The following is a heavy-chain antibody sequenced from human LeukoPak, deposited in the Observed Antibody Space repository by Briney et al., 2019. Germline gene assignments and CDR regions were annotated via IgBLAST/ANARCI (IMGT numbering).Heavy chain of an antibody. CDR2: INHSGST. V-gene: IGHV4-34*01. CDR3: ARARGGYSYGYRY. CDR1: GGSFSGYY. Sequence: PSETLSLTCAVYGGSFSGYYWSWIRQPPGKGLEWIGEINHSGSTNYNPSLKSRVTISVDTSKNQFSLKLSSVTAADTAVYYCARARGGYSYGYRYWGQGTLVTVSS. J-gene: IGHJ4*02. D-gene: IGHD5-18*01.